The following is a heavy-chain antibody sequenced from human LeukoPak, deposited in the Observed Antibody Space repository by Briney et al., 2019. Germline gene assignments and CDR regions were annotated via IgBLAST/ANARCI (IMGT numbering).Heavy chain of an antibody. Sequence: GGSLRLSCAASGFTFDDYAIHWVRQGPGKGLVWVSGISWNSGVIGYADSVKGRFTISRDNAKNSLYLQMNSLRAEDTAVYYCARDKPVTMVRGVILTNYYYYMDVWGKGTTVTISS. J-gene: IGHJ6*03. CDR2: ISWNSGVI. D-gene: IGHD3-10*01. V-gene: IGHV3-9*01. CDR1: GFTFDDYA. CDR3: ARDKPVTMVRGVILTNYYYYMDV.